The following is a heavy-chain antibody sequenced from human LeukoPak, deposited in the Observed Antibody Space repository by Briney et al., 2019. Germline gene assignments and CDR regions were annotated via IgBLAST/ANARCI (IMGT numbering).Heavy chain of an antibody. Sequence: SVKVSCKASGGTFSSYAISWVRQAPGQGLEWMGGIIPIFGTANYAQEFQGRVTITADESTSTAYMELSSLRSEDTAVYYCAREGSGWTSGYFDYWGQGTLVTVSS. J-gene: IGHJ4*02. D-gene: IGHD6-19*01. CDR1: GGTFSSYA. CDR3: AREGSGWTSGYFDY. CDR2: IIPIFGTA. V-gene: IGHV1-69*13.